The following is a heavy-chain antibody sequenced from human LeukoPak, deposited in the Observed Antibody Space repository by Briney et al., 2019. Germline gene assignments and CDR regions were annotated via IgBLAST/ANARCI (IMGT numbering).Heavy chain of an antibody. J-gene: IGHJ4*02. V-gene: IGHV4-61*02. CDR3: ARDGFRVAVSYYFDY. CDR2: IYTSGST. CDR1: GGSISSGSYY. Sequence: SQTLSLTCTVSGGSISSGSYYWSWIRQPAGKGLEWIGRIYTSGSTNYNPSLKSRVTISVDTSKNQFSLKLSSVTAADTAVYYCARDGFRVAVSYYFDYWGQGTLVTVSS. D-gene: IGHD2-15*01.